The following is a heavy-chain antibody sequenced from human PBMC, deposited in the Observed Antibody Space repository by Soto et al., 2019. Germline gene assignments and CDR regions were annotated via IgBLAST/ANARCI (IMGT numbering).Heavy chain of an antibody. J-gene: IGHJ5*02. Sequence: PGASLKISCKRSGYSFTSYWIGWVRQMHGKALEWMGIIYPGDSDTRYSPSFQGQVTISADKSISTAYLQWSSLQASDTAMYYCARKSRHDFWSGTAFIGWFDPWGQGTLVTVAS. CDR1: GYSFTSYW. CDR3: ARKSRHDFWSGTAFIGWFDP. D-gene: IGHD3-3*01. V-gene: IGHV5-51*01. CDR2: IYPGDSDT.